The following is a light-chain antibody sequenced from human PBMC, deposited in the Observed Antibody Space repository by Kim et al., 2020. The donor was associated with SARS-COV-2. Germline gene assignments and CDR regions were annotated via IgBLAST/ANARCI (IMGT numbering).Light chain of an antibody. Sequence: GQPITISSPGTSSDVGGYNYVAWYQQHPGKAPKLMIYDVNSRPTGVSSRFSGSKSGSTASLTISGLQPEDDADYYCSSFTDSNSWVFGGGTQLTVL. CDR3: SSFTDSNSWV. CDR2: DVN. J-gene: IGLJ3*02. V-gene: IGLV2-14*03. CDR1: SSDVGGYNY.